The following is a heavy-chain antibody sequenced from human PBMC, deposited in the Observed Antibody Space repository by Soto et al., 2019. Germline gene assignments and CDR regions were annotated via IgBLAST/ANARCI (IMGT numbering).Heavy chain of an antibody. CDR3: ASWHEREHAYDV. V-gene: IGHV3-53*01. Sequence: DVQLVESGGGLIQPGESMRLSCAAFGLTVSGTKYVAWVRQAPGKGLEWVSALYDVFGSFYADSVKGRFTTSSDRSKSTVYLQMNDLRPDDTAVYYCASWHEREHAYDVWGQGTTVIVSS. CDR2: LYDVFGS. CDR1: GLTVSGTKY. D-gene: IGHD1-1*01. J-gene: IGHJ3*01.